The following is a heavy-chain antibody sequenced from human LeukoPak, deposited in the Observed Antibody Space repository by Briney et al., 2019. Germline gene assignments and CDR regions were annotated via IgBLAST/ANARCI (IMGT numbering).Heavy chain of an antibody. Sequence: SETLSLTCTVSGGSISPYYWSWIRQTPGKGLEWIGDILYSGTTTNYNPSLKSRVTISVDTSKNQFSLKLSSVTAADTAVYYCARVGYPPYSSSWYFDYWGQGTLVRLL. J-gene: IGHJ4*02. V-gene: IGHV4-59*01. D-gene: IGHD6-13*01. CDR2: ILYSGTT. CDR1: GGSISPYY. CDR3: ARVGYPPYSSSWYFDY.